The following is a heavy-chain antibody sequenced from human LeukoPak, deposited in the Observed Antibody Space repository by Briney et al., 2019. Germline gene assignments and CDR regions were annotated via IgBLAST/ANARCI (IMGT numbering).Heavy chain of an antibody. V-gene: IGHV4-34*01. D-gene: IGHD6-13*01. CDR1: GGSFSGYY. Sequence: ASETLSLTCAVYGGSFSGYYWSWIRQPPGKGLEWIGEINHSGSTNYNPSLKSRVTISVDTSKNQFSLKLSSVTAADTAVYYCARGLSSWAYYYYYYMDVWGKGTTVTVSS. CDR2: INHSGST. J-gene: IGHJ6*03. CDR3: ARGLSSWAYYYYYYMDV.